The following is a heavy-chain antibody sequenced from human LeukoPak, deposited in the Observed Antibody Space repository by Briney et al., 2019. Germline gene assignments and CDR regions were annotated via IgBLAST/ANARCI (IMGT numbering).Heavy chain of an antibody. CDR1: GGTFSSYA. V-gene: IGHV1-69*13. J-gene: IGHJ4*02. CDR3: ARGEEGVLWFGELWGY. CDR2: IIPIFGTA. Sequence: SVKVSCKASGGTFSSYAISWVRQAPGQGLEWMGGIIPIFGTANYAQKFQGRVTITADESTSTAYMELSSLRSEDTAVYYCARGEEGVLWFGELWGYWGQGTLVTVSS. D-gene: IGHD3-10*01.